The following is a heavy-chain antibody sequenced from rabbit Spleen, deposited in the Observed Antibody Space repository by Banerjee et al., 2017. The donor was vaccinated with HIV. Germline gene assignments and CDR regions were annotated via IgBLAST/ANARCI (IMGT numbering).Heavy chain of an antibody. Sequence: QSLEESGGDLVKPGASLTLTCTASGFSVSSSYYMCWVRQAPGKGLEWIACIYPSSSGSTYYASWAKGRFTISKTSSTTVTLQMTSLTAADTATYFCARDSAAGAAGWNFNLWGQGTLVTVS. CDR3: ARDSAAGAAGWNFNL. V-gene: IGHV1S40*01. CDR1: GFSVSSSYY. J-gene: IGHJ4*01. D-gene: IGHD4-2*01. CDR2: IYPSSSGST.